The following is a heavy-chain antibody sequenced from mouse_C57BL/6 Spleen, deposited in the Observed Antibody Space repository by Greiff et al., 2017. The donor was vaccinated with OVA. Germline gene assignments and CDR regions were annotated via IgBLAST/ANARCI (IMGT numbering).Heavy chain of an antibody. J-gene: IGHJ4*01. CDR2: INPSSGYT. CDR1: GYTFTSYT. Sequence: QVQLKESGAELARPGASVKMSCKASGYTFTSYTMHWVKQRPGQGLEWIGYINPSSGYTKYNQKFKDKATLTADKSSSTAYMQLSSLTSEDSAVYYGARSPIYYDYDGDAMDYWGQGTSVTVSS. D-gene: IGHD2-4*01. CDR3: ARSPIYYDYDGDAMDY. V-gene: IGHV1-4*01.